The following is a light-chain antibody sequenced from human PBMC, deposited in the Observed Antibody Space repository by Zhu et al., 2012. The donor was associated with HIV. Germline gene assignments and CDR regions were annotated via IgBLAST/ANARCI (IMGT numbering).Light chain of an antibody. J-gene: IGKJ4*01. V-gene: IGKV3-15*01. CDR2: GAS. CDR1: QSVDNH. Sequence: PGETATLSCRASQSVDNHLAWYQHQPGQAPRLLIYGASTRATGIPDRFSGSGSETEFTLIISSLQSEDFAVYYCQQYNNWPPLTFGGGTRVEIK. CDR3: QQYNNWPPLT.